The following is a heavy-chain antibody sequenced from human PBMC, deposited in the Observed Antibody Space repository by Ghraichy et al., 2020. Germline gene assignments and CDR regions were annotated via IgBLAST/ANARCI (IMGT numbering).Heavy chain of an antibody. J-gene: IGHJ4*02. Sequence: GGSLRLSCAASGFTFSSYAMHWVRQAPGKGLEWVAVISYDGSNKYYADSVKGRFTISRDNSKNTLYLQMNSLRAEDTAVYYCARETSSGYYYLFDYWGQGTLVTVSS. CDR2: ISYDGSNK. V-gene: IGHV3-30-3*01. CDR3: ARETSSGYYYLFDY. D-gene: IGHD3-22*01. CDR1: GFTFSSYA.